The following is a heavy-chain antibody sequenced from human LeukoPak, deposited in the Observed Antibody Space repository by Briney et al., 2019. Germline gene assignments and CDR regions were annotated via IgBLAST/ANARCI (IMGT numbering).Heavy chain of an antibody. CDR1: GFTFSGSA. CDR2: IRSNANSYAT. J-gene: IGHJ4*02. Sequence: PGGSLRLSCAVSGFTFSGSAMHWVRQASGKGLEWVGRIRSNANSYATAYAASVKGRFTVSRDDSKNTAYLQMNSLKIEDTAVYYCISRRDCTSTSCYMASDFDYWGQGTLVTVSS. V-gene: IGHV3-73*01. CDR3: ISRRDCTSTSCYMASDFDY. D-gene: IGHD2-2*02.